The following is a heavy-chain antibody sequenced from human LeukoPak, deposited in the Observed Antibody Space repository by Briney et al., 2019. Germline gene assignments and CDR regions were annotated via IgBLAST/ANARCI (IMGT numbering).Heavy chain of an antibody. CDR3: AKDRWRSGGSGGGDY. CDR2: ISSDGRNK. D-gene: IGHD2-15*01. J-gene: IGHJ4*02. Sequence: GGSLRLSCAASGFTFSNYGMYWVRQAPGKGLEWVAVISSDGRNKYYADSVKGRFTISRDNSKNTLSLQMNSLRAEDTAVYYCAKDRWRSGGSGGGDYWGQGTLVTVSS. CDR1: GFTFSNYG. V-gene: IGHV3-30*18.